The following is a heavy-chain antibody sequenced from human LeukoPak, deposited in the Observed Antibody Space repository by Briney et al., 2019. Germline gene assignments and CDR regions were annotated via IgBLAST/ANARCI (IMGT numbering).Heavy chain of an antibody. CDR1: GGSISSGIYY. Sequence: SETLSLTCTVSGGSISSGIYYWGWIRQPAGKGLEWIGRIYSSGSTNYNPSLKSRVTISVDTSKNQFSLKLSSVTAADTAVYYCARERSSGWYFAFDIWGQGTMVTVSS. CDR2: IYSSGST. J-gene: IGHJ3*02. V-gene: IGHV4-61*02. CDR3: ARERSSGWYFAFDI. D-gene: IGHD6-19*01.